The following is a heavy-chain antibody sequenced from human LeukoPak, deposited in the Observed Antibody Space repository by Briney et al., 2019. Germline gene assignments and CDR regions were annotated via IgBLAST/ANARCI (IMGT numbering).Heavy chain of an antibody. CDR1: GFTFSSYG. CDR3: ARDWGLTTVHWYFDL. D-gene: IGHD4-17*01. CDR2: ISYDGSHK. V-gene: IGHV3-30*03. J-gene: IGHJ2*01. Sequence: GGSLRLSCAASGFTFSSYGMHWVRQAPGKGLEWVALISYDGSHKYYADSVKGRFTISRDNSKNTLYLQMNSLRAEDTAVYYCARDWGLTTVHWYFDLWGRGTLVTVSS.